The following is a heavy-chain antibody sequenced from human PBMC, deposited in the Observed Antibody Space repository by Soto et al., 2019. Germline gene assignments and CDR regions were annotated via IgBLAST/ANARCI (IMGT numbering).Heavy chain of an antibody. V-gene: IGHV3-23*01. CDR1: GFTFSSYA. CDR2: ISGSGGST. CDR3: AKEMGDYYDSSGSWFDP. D-gene: IGHD3-22*01. Sequence: GGSLRLSCAASGFTFSSYAMSWVRQAPGKGLEWVSAISGSGGSTYYADSVKGRFTISRDNSKNTLFLQMNSLRAEDTALYFCAKEMGDYYDSSGSWFDPWGQGTLVTVSS. J-gene: IGHJ5*02.